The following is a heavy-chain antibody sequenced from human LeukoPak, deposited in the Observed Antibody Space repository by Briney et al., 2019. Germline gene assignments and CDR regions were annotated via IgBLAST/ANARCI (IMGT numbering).Heavy chain of an antibody. V-gene: IGHV1-2*02. D-gene: IGHD1-7*01. J-gene: IGHJ4*02. Sequence: GESLKISCKGSGYSFTSYYIHWVRQAPGQGLEWMGWINPNSGATNYAQRFQGRVTMTRDTSISTAYMELSRLRSDDTAVYYCARGETTYWGQGTLATVSS. CDR2: INPNSGAT. CDR1: GYSFTSYY. CDR3: ARGETTY.